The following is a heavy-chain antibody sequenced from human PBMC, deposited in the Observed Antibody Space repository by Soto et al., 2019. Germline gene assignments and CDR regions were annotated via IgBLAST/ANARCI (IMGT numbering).Heavy chain of an antibody. CDR2: IDPSDSYT. CDR1: GYSFTSYW. CDR3: ASTRKGYCSSTSGYPVHYYYYGMDV. V-gene: IGHV5-10-1*01. D-gene: IGHD2-2*01. Sequence: GESLKISCKGSGYSFTSYWISWVRQMPGKGLEWMGRIDPSDSYTNYSPSFQGHVTISADKSISTAYLQWSSLKASDTAMYYCASTRKGYCSSTSGYPVHYYYYGMDVWGQGTTVTVSS. J-gene: IGHJ6*02.